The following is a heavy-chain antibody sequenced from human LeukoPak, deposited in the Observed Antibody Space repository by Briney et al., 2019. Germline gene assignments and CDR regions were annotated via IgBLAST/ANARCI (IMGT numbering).Heavy chain of an antibody. D-gene: IGHD3-10*01. J-gene: IGHJ4*02. V-gene: IGHV3-23*01. CDR2: ISRSGGST. CDR1: GFTFSTYA. CDR3: ATGPGSGSYFPFDY. Sequence: PGGSLRLSCAASGFTFSTYAMSWVRQAPGKGLYWVSSISRSGGSTYYADSVKGRFTISRDNSKNTLYLQMNSLRAEDTAVYYCATGPGSGSYFPFDYWGQGTLVTVSS.